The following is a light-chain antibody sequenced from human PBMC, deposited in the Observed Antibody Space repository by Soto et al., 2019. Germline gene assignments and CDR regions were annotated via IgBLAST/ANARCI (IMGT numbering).Light chain of an antibody. V-gene: IGKV1-5*01. CDR1: QTISSY. J-gene: IGKJ5*01. Sequence: DIQMTKSPSSLSASVGDRITITCRASQTISSYLNWYQQKPGKAPKLLIYDASSLESGVPSRFSGSGSGTEFTLTISSLQPDDFATYYCQQYNSYSITFGQGTRLEIK. CDR3: QQYNSYSIT. CDR2: DAS.